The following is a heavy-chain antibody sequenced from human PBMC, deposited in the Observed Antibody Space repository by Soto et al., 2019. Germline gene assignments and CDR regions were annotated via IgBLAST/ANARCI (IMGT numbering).Heavy chain of an antibody. CDR2: IWHDGGNK. J-gene: IGHJ4*02. D-gene: IGHD3-16*01. Sequence: SLRLSCAASGFTFSSYGMHWVRQAPGKGLEWVAFIWHDGGNKFYAESVKGRFTISRDNSKNTLYLQMTSLSAEDTAMYYCARDGDVNTGFGKDYWGQGXLVTVSS. CDR3: ARDGDVNTGFGKDY. CDR1: GFTFSSYG. V-gene: IGHV3-33*01.